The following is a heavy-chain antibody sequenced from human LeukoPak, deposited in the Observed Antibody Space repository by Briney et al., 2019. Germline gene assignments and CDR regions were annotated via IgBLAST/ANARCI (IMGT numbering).Heavy chain of an antibody. Sequence: GASVKVSCKASGGTFSSYAISWVRQAPGQRLEWMGWINAGNGNTKYSQKFQGRVTITRDTSASTAYMELSSLRSEDTAVYYCARSSLRFGELLRYWGQGTLVTVSS. CDR1: GGTFSSYA. D-gene: IGHD3-10*01. V-gene: IGHV1-3*01. CDR3: ARSSLRFGELLRY. CDR2: INAGNGNT. J-gene: IGHJ4*02.